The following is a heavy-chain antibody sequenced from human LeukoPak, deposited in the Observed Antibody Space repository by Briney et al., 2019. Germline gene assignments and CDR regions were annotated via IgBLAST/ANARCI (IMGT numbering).Heavy chain of an antibody. CDR3: ASRITGTEYYFDY. V-gene: IGHV1-69*05. CDR1: GGTFSSYA. D-gene: IGHD1-20*01. J-gene: IGHJ4*02. Sequence: SVKVSCKASGGTFSSYAISWVRQAPGQGLEWMGGIIPIFGTANYAQKFQGRVTMTRDTSTSTVYMELSSLRSEDTAVYYCASRITGTEYYFDYWGQGTLVTVSS. CDR2: IIPIFGTA.